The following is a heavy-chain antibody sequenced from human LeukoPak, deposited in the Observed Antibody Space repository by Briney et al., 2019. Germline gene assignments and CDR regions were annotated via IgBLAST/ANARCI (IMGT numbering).Heavy chain of an antibody. CDR1: GGSTSSYY. D-gene: IGHD1-26*01. CDR3: TREGGTSFDY. Sequence: SETLSLSCTVPGGSTSSYYWSWLRRPPGKGLGRVGYFYYSGGTKYNPSLKSRVTISVDMSKSRFSLKLSAVTAADTAVYYCTREGGTSFDYWCQGTRVTVSS. CDR2: FYYSGGT. J-gene: IGHJ4*02. V-gene: IGHV4-59*01.